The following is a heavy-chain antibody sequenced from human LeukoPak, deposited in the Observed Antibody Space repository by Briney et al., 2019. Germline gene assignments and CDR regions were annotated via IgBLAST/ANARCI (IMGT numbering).Heavy chain of an antibody. CDR2: IYSGGST. CDR3: ARSSGYYTCYFDY. J-gene: IGHJ4*02. V-gene: IGHV3-53*01. CDR1: GFTVSSNY. Sequence: GGSLRLSCAASGFTVSSNYMSWVRQAPGKGLEWVSVIYSGGSTYYADSVKGRFTISRDDSKNTLYLQMNSLRAEDTAVYYCARSSGYYTCYFDYWGQGTLVTVSS. D-gene: IGHD3-3*01.